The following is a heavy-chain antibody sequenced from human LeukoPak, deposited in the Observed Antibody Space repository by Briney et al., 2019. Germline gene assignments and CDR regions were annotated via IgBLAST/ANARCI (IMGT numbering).Heavy chain of an antibody. V-gene: IGHV3-11*01. CDR1: GFTFSDYY. Sequence: GGSLRLSCAASGFTFSDYYMSWIRQAPGKGLEWVSYISSSGSTIYYADSVKGRFTISRDNAKSSLYLQMNSLRAEDTAVYYCARDLDYYDRIFDYWGQGTLVTVSS. D-gene: IGHD3-22*01. J-gene: IGHJ4*02. CDR2: ISSSGSTI. CDR3: ARDLDYYDRIFDY.